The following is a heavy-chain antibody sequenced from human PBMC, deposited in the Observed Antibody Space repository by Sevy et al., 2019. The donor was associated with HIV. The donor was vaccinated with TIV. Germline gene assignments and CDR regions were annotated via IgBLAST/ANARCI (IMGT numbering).Heavy chain of an antibody. CDR1: GFTFSSYG. J-gene: IGHJ4*02. D-gene: IGHD7-27*01. CDR2: ISGTGGST. V-gene: IGHV3-23*01. CDR3: AKDGGRNWDQFFFDS. Sequence: GGSLRLSCEASGFTFSSYGMSWVRQAPGKGLEWVSYISGTGGSTDYADSVKGRFTISRDNSKNTLYILMISLRAEDTAVYFCAKDGGRNWDQFFFDSWGQGTLVTVSS.